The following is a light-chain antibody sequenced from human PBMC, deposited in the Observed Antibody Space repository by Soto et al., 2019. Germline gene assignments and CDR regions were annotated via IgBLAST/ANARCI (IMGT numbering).Light chain of an antibody. V-gene: IGLV2-14*01. CDR1: SSDVGGYNY. J-gene: IGLJ1*01. Sequence: QSALTQPASVSGSPGQSITISCTGTSSDVGGYNYVSWYQQHPGKAPKLMIYHVSNRPSGVSNRFSGSKSGNTASLTISGLQAEDEADYYCSSYTSSSTPNNVFGTGTKVTVL. CDR3: SSYTSSSTPNNV. CDR2: HVS.